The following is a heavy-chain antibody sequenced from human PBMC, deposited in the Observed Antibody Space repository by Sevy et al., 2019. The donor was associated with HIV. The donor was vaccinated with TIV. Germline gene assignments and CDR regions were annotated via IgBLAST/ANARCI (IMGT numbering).Heavy chain of an antibody. CDR3: AKDVVAVVGDAFDV. Sequence: GGSLRLSCAASGFPFSSYAMNWVRQGPGKGLEWVSATGGRGGATYYADSVKGRSTISRDNSKNTLYLQMDSLRAEVTAVYYCAKDVVAVVGDAFDVWGQGTMVTVSS. CDR2: TGGRGGAT. J-gene: IGHJ3*01. CDR1: GFPFSSYA. V-gene: IGHV3-23*01. D-gene: IGHD2-15*01.